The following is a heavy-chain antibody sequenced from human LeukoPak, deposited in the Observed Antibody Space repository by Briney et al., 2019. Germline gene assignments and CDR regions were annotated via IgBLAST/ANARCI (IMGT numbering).Heavy chain of an antibody. CDR3: ARDELLGTPDYYYYYMDV. V-gene: IGHV1-2*02. J-gene: IGHJ6*03. Sequence: ASVKVSCKASGYTFTGYYMHWVRQAPGQGLEWMGWINPNSGGTNYAQKFQGRVTMTRDTSISTAYMELSRLRSDDTAVYYCARDELLGTPDYYYYYMDVWGKGTTVTVSS. CDR2: INPNSGGT. CDR1: GYTFTGYY. D-gene: IGHD1-26*01.